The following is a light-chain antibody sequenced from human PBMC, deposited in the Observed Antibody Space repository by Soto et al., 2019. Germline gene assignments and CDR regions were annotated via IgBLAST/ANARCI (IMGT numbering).Light chain of an antibody. J-gene: IGLJ1*01. V-gene: IGLV2-23*01. Sequence: QSALTQPASVPGSPGQSITITCTGTSSDVGSYNLVSWYQQHPGKAPKLIIYEDSKRPSGVSNRFSGSKSGNTASLTISGLQTEDEADYYCCSYADSSTYVFGTGTKVTVL. CDR3: CSYADSSTYV. CDR1: SSDVGSYNL. CDR2: EDS.